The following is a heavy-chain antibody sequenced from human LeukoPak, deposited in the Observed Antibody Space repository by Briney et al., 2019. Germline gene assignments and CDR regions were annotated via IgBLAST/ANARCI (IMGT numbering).Heavy chain of an antibody. V-gene: IGHV3-33*01. CDR3: AREGSTIFATPPDAFDI. D-gene: IGHD3-3*01. J-gene: IGHJ3*02. CDR2: IWYDGSNK. CDR1: GFTFSSYG. Sequence: GGSLRLSCAASGFTFSSYGMHWVRQAPGKGLEWVAVIWYDGSNKYYADSVKGRFTISRDNSKNTLYLQMNSLRAEDTAVYYCAREGSTIFATPPDAFDIWGQGTMVTVSS.